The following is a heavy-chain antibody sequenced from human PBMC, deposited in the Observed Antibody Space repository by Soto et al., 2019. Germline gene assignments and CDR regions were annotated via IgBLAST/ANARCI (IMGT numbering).Heavy chain of an antibody. CDR3: ARDDIAARPAPSYYYYYGMDV. CDR2: ISYDGSNK. J-gene: IGHJ6*02. CDR1: GFTFSSYA. V-gene: IGHV3-30-3*01. D-gene: IGHD6-6*01. Sequence: GESLKISCAASGFTFSSYAMHWVRQAPGKGLEWVAVISYDGSNKYYADSVKGRFTISRDNSKNTLYLQMNSLRAEDTAVYYCARDDIAARPAPSYYYYYGMDVWGQGTTFTVSS.